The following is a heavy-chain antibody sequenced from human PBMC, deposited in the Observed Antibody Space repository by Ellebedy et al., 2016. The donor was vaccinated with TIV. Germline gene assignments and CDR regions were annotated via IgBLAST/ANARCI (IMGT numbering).Heavy chain of an antibody. CDR1: GDSVSSGSYY. CDR2: VYYSGST. J-gene: IGHJ6*02. D-gene: IGHD3-10*01. CDR3: ARGYGTGRYGMDV. V-gene: IGHV4-61*01. Sequence: PSETLSLTCTVSGDSVSSGSYYWSWIRQPPGKGLEWIGYVYYSGSTKYNPSLQSRVTISEDRSKTQFSLKLTSVTAADTAVYYCARGYGTGRYGMDVWGQGTTVTVSS.